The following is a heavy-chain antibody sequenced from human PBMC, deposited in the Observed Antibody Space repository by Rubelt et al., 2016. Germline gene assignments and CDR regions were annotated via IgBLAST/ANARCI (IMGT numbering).Heavy chain of an antibody. CDR1: GGSISSYY. D-gene: IGHD2-2*01. V-gene: IGHV4-59*12. Sequence: QVQLQESGPGLVKPSETLSLTCTASGGSISSYYWSWIRQPPGKGLEWIGYIYYSGSTNYNPSLKCRVTISVDTAKNQFSLKLSSLTAADTAVYDCASPECSSTSCYPPYWYFDLWGRGTLVTVSS. J-gene: IGHJ2*01. CDR2: IYYSGST. CDR3: ASPECSSTSCYPPYWYFDL.